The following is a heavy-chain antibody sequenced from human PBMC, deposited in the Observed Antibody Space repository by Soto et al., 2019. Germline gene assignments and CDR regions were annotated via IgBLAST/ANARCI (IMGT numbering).Heavy chain of an antibody. J-gene: IGHJ4*02. CDR3: ARSGRYSGYDLPIFGY. Sequence: GGSLRLSCAASGFTFSSYWMSWVRQAPGKGLEWVANIKQDGSEKYYVDSVKGRFTISRDNAKNSLYLQMNSLRAEDTAVYYCARSGRYSGYDLPIFGYWGQGTLVTVSS. V-gene: IGHV3-7*01. D-gene: IGHD5-12*01. CDR1: GFTFSSYW. CDR2: IKQDGSEK.